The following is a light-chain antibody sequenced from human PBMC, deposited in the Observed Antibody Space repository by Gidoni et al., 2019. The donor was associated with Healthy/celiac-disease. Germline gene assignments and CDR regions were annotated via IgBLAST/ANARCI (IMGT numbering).Light chain of an antibody. CDR2: DAS. CDR1: QGISNY. V-gene: IGKV1-33*01. CDR3: QQYDNLRRYT. J-gene: IGKJ2*01. Sequence: DIQMTQSPSSLSASVGDRVTITCQASQGISNYLNWYQQKPGKAPKLLIYDASNLETGVPSRFSGSGSGTDFTFTISSLQPEDIATYYCQQYDNLRRYTFGQGTKLEIK.